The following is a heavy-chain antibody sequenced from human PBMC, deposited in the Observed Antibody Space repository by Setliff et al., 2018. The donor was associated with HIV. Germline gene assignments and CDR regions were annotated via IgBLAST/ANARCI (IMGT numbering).Heavy chain of an antibody. J-gene: IGHJ5*02. Sequence: SETLSLTCAVYGGSFSGYYWSWIRQPPGKGLEWIGEINHSGSTNYNPSLKSRVTISVDTSKNQFSLKLSSVTAADTAVYYCARVPTYSYGRTGWFDPWGQGTLVTVSS. D-gene: IGHD5-18*01. V-gene: IGHV4-34*01. CDR3: ARVPTYSYGRTGWFDP. CDR1: GGSFSGYY. CDR2: INHSGST.